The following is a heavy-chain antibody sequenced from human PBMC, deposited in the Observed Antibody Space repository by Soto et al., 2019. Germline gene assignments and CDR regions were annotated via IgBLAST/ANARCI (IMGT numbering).Heavy chain of an antibody. CDR1: GGSISSADYY. CDR3: ARGGTVCGVVLTPGDRFDP. V-gene: IGHV4-30-4*01. CDR2: IYYSGST. D-gene: IGHD3-3*01. J-gene: IGHJ5*02. Sequence: QVQLQESGPGLLKPSQTLSLTCTVSGGSISSADYYWSWIRQPPGKGLEWIGYIYYSGSTYYNSSLECRVIISVDASKDQFSLRLTSVPAADTAVYYWARGGTVCGVVLTPGDRFDPWGQGTLVTVSS.